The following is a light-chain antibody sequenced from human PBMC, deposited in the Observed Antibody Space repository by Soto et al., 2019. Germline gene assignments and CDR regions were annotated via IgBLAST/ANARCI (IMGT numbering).Light chain of an antibody. V-gene: IGLV2-11*01. Sequence: QSALTQPRSVSGSPGQSVTISWTGTSSDVGGYNYVSWYQQHPGKAPKLMIYYVSKRPSGVPDRFSGSKSGNTASLTISGLQAEDEADYYCSSYAGSYTWVFGGGTKLTVL. CDR2: YVS. J-gene: IGLJ3*02. CDR3: SSYAGSYTWV. CDR1: SSDVGGYNY.